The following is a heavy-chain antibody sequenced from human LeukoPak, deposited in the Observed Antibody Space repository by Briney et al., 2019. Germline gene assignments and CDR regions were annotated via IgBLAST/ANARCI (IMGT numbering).Heavy chain of an antibody. V-gene: IGHV4-59*01. CDR1: GGSISSYY. J-gene: IGHJ4*02. CDR3: ARSSGSYYPFDN. D-gene: IGHD1-26*01. CDR2: IYYSGST. Sequence: SETLSLTCTVSGGSISSYYWSWVRQPPGKGLESIGSIYYSGSTNFDPSLKSRVIISVDTSKNQFSLKLRSVTAADTAVYYCARSSGSYYPFDNWGQRTLVTVSS.